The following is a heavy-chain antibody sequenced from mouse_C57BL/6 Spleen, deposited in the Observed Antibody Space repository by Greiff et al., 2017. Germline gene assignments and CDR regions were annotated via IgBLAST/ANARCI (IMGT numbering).Heavy chain of an antibody. J-gene: IGHJ2*01. CDR3: ARDHPILQGYFDY. CDR2: ISDGGSYT. CDR1: GFTFSSYA. D-gene: IGHD1-1*01. V-gene: IGHV5-4*01. Sequence: EVKLVESGGGLVKPGGSLKLSCAASGFTFSSYAMSWVRQTPEKRLEWVATISDGGSYTYYPDNVKGRFTISRDNAKNNLYLQMSHLKSEDTAMYYCARDHPILQGYFDYWGQGTTLTVSS.